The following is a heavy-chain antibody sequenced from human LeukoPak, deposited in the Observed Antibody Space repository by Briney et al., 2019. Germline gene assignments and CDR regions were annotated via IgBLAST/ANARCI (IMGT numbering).Heavy chain of an antibody. CDR2: IWYDGSNK. CDR3: ARDGEQQLVLDY. J-gene: IGHJ4*02. Sequence: GGSLRLSCAASGFTFSTYAMNWVRQAPGKGLEWVAVIWYDGSNKYYADSVKGRFTISRDNSKNTLYLQMNSLRAEDTAVYYCARDGEQQLVLDYWGQGTLVTVSS. CDR1: GFTFSTYA. V-gene: IGHV3-33*08. D-gene: IGHD6-13*01.